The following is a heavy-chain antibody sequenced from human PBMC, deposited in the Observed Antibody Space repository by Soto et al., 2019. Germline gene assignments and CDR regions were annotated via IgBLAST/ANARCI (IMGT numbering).Heavy chain of an antibody. CDR2: INAGNGNT. Sequence: GASVKVSCKASGYTFTSYAMHWVRQAPGQRLEWMGWINAGNGNTKYSQKFQGRVTITRDTSASTAYMELSSLRSEDTAVYYCARSTIFGVVYLREFDYWGQGTLVTVSS. J-gene: IGHJ4*02. V-gene: IGHV1-3*01. CDR3: ARSTIFGVVYLREFDY. D-gene: IGHD3-3*01. CDR1: GYTFTSYA.